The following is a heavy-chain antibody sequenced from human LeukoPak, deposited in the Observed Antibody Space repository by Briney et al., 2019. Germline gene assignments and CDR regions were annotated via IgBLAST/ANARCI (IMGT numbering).Heavy chain of an antibody. Sequence: PGGSLRLSCAASGFTSSSYDMHWVRQATGKGLEWVSAIGTAGDTYYPGSVKGRFTISRENAKNSLYLQMNSLRAEDTAVYYCARGGPTMDDSSGHYLMAFDIWGQGTMVTVSS. CDR3: ARGGPTMDDSSGHYLMAFDI. J-gene: IGHJ3*02. V-gene: IGHV3-13*01. CDR2: IGTAGDT. CDR1: GFTSSSYD. D-gene: IGHD3-22*01.